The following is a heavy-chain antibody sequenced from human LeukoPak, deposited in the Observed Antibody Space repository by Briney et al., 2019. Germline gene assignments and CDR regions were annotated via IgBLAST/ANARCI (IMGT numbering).Heavy chain of an antibody. D-gene: IGHD2-21*02. V-gene: IGHV4-30-2*01. CDR1: GGSISSGNYS. J-gene: IGHJ4*02. Sequence: SETLSLTCAVTGGSISSGNYSWSWIRQPPGKGLEWIGYIYQSGTTYYNPSLKSRVTISLDRSKNEFSLKLNSVTAADTAVYYCAGLAYCGGDCYRHFDYWGQGTLFTVSS. CDR2: IYQSGTT. CDR3: AGLAYCGGDCYRHFDY.